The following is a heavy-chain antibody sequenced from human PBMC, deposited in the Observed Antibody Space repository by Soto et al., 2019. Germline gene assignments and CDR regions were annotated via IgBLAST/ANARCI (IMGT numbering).Heavy chain of an antibody. V-gene: IGHV5-10-1*01. D-gene: IGHD3-22*01. CDR1: GYSFAGYW. CDR3: ARQIYDSDTGPNFQYYFDS. Sequence: GESLKISCKGSGYSFAGYWITWVRQKPGKGLEWMGRIDPSDSQTYYSPSFRGHVTISATKSITTVFLQWSSLRASDSAMYYCARQIYDSDTGPNFQYYFDSWGQGTPVTVSS. CDR2: IDPSDSQT. J-gene: IGHJ4*02.